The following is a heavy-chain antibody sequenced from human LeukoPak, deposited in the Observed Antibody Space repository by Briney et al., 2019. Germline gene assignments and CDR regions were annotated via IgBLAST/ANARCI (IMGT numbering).Heavy chain of an antibody. D-gene: IGHD1-14*01. V-gene: IGHV3-7*01. J-gene: IGHJ4*02. CDR2: INHNGNVN. Sequence: PGGSLRLSCAASGFTFRSYAIHWVRQAPGKGLEWVASINHNGNVNYYVDSVKGRFTISRDNAKNSLYLQINSLRAEDTAVYYCARDLTCDYWGQGTLVTVSS. CDR1: GFTFRSYA. CDR3: ARDLTCDY.